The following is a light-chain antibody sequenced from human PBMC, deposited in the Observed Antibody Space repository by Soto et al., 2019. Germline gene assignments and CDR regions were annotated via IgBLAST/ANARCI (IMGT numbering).Light chain of an antibody. CDR3: LQYSIHSWT. J-gene: IGKJ1*01. Sequence: DIQMTQSPSSLSPSVGDRVTITCRASRSISDWLAWYQQKPGKAPELLIFDASNLKSGVSSRVSGSGSWTEFTLTIIRLQPADVATDYCLQYSIHSWTFGQGTNVEIK. CDR1: RSISDW. V-gene: IGKV1-5*01. CDR2: DAS.